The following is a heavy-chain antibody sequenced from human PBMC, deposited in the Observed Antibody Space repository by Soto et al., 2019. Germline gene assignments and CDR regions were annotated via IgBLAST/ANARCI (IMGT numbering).Heavy chain of an antibody. CDR1: GDSVSSNSAA. D-gene: IGHD2-15*01. Sequence: QTLSLTCAISGDSVSSNSAAWNWIRQSPSRGLEWLGRTYYRSKWYNDYAVSVKSRITINPDTSKNQFSLQLNSVTPEDTAVYYCARDSRMGYCSGGSCYSEDWFDPWGQGTLVTVSS. CDR3: ARDSRMGYCSGGSCYSEDWFDP. V-gene: IGHV6-1*01. CDR2: TYYRSKWYN. J-gene: IGHJ5*02.